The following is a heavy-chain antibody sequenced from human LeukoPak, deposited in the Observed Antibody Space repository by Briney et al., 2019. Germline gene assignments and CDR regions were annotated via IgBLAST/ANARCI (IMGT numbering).Heavy chain of an antibody. CDR1: GFTFGDYG. V-gene: IGHV3-33*01. J-gene: IGHJ4*02. Sequence: GRSLRLSCEVSGFTFGDYGMHWVRQAPGKGLQWLAVVWANGNTKYYADSVKGRFTISRDNSKNTLHLQIDSLRAEDTATYYCTRGNANRAYDYWGQGTLVTVSS. CDR3: TRGNANRAYDY. CDR2: VWANGNTK. D-gene: IGHD2-2*01.